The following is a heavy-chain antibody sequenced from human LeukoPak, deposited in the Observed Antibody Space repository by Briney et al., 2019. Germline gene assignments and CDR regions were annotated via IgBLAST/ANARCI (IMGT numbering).Heavy chain of an antibody. CDR2: IIPIFGTA. CDR1: GGTFSSYA. CDR3: ARDPTPYYDSVNWFDP. V-gene: IGHV1-69*01. J-gene: IGHJ5*02. D-gene: IGHD3-3*01. Sequence: SVKVSCKASGGTFSSYAISWVRQAPGQGLEWMGGIIPIFGTANYAQKFQGRVTITADESTSTAYMELSSLRSEDTAVYYCARDPTPYYDSVNWFDPWGQGTLATVSS.